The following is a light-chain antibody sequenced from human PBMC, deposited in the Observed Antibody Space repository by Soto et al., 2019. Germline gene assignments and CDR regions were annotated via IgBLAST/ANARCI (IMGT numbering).Light chain of an antibody. V-gene: IGKV1-5*03. CDR2: KAS. CDR3: QQYNSYSPWT. CDR1: QRISSW. Sequence: DIQMTHSPSTLSASVGDRVTITFRSSQRISSWLAWYQQKPGKAPKLLIYKASSLESGVPSRFSGSGSGTEFTLTISSLQPDDFATYYCQQYNSYSPWTFGQGTKVDIK. J-gene: IGKJ1*01.